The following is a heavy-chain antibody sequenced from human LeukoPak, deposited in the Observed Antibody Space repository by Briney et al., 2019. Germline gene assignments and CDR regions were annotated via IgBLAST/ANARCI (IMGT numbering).Heavy chain of an antibody. CDR2: ISGSGGST. Sequence: GGSLRLSCAASGFTFSSYAMSWVRQAPGKGLEWVSAISGSGGSTYYADSVKGRFTISRDNSKNTLYLQMNSLRAEDTAVYYCAKDPLTDILTGYSSFDYWGQGTLVTVSS. J-gene: IGHJ4*02. D-gene: IGHD3-9*01. V-gene: IGHV3-23*01. CDR1: GFTFSSYA. CDR3: AKDPLTDILTGYSSFDY.